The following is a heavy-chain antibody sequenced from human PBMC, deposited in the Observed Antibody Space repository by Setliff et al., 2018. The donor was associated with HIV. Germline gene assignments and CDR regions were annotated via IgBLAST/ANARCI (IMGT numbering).Heavy chain of an antibody. D-gene: IGHD3-16*01. Sequence: ASVKVSCKASGYTFGGYYMHWLRQAPRQGLEWMGWLKPSSGGTNYAQKFQGRVTMTGDTSISTAYMELTGLTSDDTAVCYCAREGGGYDPWGQGTLVTVSS. CDR3: AREGGGYDP. CDR1: GYTFGGYY. J-gene: IGHJ5*02. CDR2: LKPSSGGT. V-gene: IGHV1-2*02.